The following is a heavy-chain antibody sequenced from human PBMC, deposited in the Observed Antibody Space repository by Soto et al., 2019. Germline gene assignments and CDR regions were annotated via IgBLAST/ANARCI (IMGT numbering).Heavy chain of an antibody. D-gene: IGHD6-13*01. CDR2: ISAYNGNT. V-gene: IGHV1-18*01. CDR1: GYTFTSYG. CDR3: ARDRSRVAAAAPGWFDP. J-gene: IGHJ5*02. Sequence: QVQLVQSGAEVKKPGASVKVSCKASGYTFTSYGISWVRQTPGQGLEWMGWISAYNGNTNYAQKLQGRVTMTTDTSTSTAYMELRSLRSDDTAVYYCARDRSRVAAAAPGWFDPWGQGTLVTVSS.